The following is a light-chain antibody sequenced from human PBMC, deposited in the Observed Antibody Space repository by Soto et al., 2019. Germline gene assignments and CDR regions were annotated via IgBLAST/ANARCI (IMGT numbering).Light chain of an antibody. Sequence: QSVLTQPPSVSASPGQEVTISCSGSSSNIAANSVSWYQHFPGTAPKLLIYDSDRRPSGIPARFSGSKSGTSATLGITGLQTGDEADYYCGAWDDSLTVYVFGSGTKVTVL. V-gene: IGLV1-51*01. CDR2: DSD. J-gene: IGLJ1*01. CDR3: GAWDDSLTVYV. CDR1: SSNIAANS.